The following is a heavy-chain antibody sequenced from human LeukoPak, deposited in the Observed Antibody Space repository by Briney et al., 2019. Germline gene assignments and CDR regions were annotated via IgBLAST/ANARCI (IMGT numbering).Heavy chain of an antibody. CDR3: AKRWGITGTTYFDL. V-gene: IGHV3-23*01. D-gene: IGHD1-20*01. J-gene: IGHJ2*01. CDR2: ISGSGDST. CDR1: GFTFNSYA. Sequence: GGSLRLSCAASGFTFNSYAMTWVRQAPGKGLEWVSGISGSGDSTYYADSVKGRFTISRDNSKNTLYLQMNSLRAEDTAVYYCAKRWGITGTTYFDLWGRGTLVTVSS.